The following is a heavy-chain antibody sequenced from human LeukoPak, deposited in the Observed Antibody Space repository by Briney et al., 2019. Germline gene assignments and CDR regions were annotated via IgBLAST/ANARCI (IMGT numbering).Heavy chain of an antibody. V-gene: IGHV4-39*01. D-gene: IGHD3-22*01. CDR3: VRHRSSLLLDS. CDR2: IYYRGTT. CDR1: GDSVSSSPYY. J-gene: IGHJ4*02. Sequence: SETLSLTRTVSGDSVSSSPYYWGWVRQPPGRGLEWFGNIYYRGTTYYNPSLKRRVTISLDTSKNHFSLQLSSVTAADTAVYYCVRHRSSLLLDSWGQGTLVTVSS.